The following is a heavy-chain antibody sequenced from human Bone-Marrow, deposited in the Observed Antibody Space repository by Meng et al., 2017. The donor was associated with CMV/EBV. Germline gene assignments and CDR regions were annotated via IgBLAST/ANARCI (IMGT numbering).Heavy chain of an antibody. CDR1: GFTVSSNY. D-gene: IGHD1-26*01. CDR2: ISGSGGST. V-gene: IGHV3-23*01. J-gene: IGHJ4*02. CDR3: AKDPRIVGATPIFDY. Sequence: GESLKISCAASGFTVSSNYMSWVRQAPGKGLEWVSAISGSGGSTYYADSVKGRFTISRDNSKNTLYLQMNSLRAEDTAVYYCAKDPRIVGATPIFDYWGQGNLVNVAS.